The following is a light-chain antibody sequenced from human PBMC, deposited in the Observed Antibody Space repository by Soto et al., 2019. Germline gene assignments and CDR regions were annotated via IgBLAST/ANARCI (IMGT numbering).Light chain of an antibody. V-gene: IGKV1-6*01. Sequence: AIQMTQSPSSLSASIGDRVTITCRASQAIRNDLGWFQQKPGKAPKLLISAASSLHSGVPSRFSGSGSGTDITLTISSLQPEDSATYYCLQDYNYPLTFGGGTKVEIK. CDR3: LQDYNYPLT. J-gene: IGKJ4*01. CDR1: QAIRND. CDR2: AAS.